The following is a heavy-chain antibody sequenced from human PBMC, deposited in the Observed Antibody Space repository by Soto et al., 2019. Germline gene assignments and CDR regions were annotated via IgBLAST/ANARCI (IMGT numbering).Heavy chain of an antibody. D-gene: IGHD3-3*01. CDR2: ISSSSSTI. CDR1: GFTFSSYS. V-gene: IGHV3-48*01. CDR3: ARDAYYDFWSGNMDV. Sequence: GGSLRLSCAASGFTFSSYSMNWVRQAPGKGLEWVSYISSSSSTIYYADSVKGRFTISRDNAKNSLYLQMNSLRAEDTAVYYCARDAYYDFWSGNMDVWGKGTTVTVSS. J-gene: IGHJ6*03.